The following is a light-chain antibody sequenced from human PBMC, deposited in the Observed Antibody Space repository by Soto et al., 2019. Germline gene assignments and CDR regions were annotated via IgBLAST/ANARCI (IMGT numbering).Light chain of an antibody. CDR3: QHYYNWPRT. CDR1: QSVDIN. V-gene: IGKV3-15*01. J-gene: IGKJ1*01. CDR2: GAS. Sequence: EIVMTQSPATLSVSPGERATLSCRASQSVDINLAWYQQKSGQAPRLVLYGASTRATGIPARFSGSGSGTDFTLTISSLQSEDFAVYYCQHYYNWPRTFGQGTKVEI.